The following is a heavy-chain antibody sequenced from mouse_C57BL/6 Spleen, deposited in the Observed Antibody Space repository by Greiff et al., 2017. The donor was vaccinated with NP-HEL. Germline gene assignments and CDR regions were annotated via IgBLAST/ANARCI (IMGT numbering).Heavy chain of an antibody. CDR1: GYTFTSYW. CDR2: IDPSDSYT. V-gene: IGHV1-59*01. Sequence: QVQLQQPGAELVRPGTSVKLSCKASGYTFTSYWMHWVKQRPGQGLEWIGVIDPSDSYTNYNQKFKGKATLTVDKSSSTAYMQLNSLTSKDSAVYYCARGYSGSSLDYWGQGTTLTVSS. J-gene: IGHJ2*01. D-gene: IGHD1-1*01. CDR3: ARGYSGSSLDY.